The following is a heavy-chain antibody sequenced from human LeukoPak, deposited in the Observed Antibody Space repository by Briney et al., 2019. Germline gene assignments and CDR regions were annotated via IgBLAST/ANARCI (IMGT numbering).Heavy chain of an antibody. V-gene: IGHV4-59*01. J-gene: IGHJ4*02. Sequence: PSETLSLTCNVSGGSMSSYYWSWIRQPPGKGLEWIGYIYYSGSTNYNPSLKSRVTISVDTSKNQFSLKLSSVTAADTAVYYCARVSSDYGDYDLTLDYWGQGTLVTVSS. D-gene: IGHD4-17*01. CDR3: ARVSSDYGDYDLTLDY. CDR1: GGSMSSYY. CDR2: IYYSGST.